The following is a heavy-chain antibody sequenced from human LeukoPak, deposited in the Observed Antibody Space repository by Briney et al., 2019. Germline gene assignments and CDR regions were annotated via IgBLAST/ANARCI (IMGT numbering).Heavy chain of an antibody. D-gene: IGHD3-10*01. Sequence: GGSLRLSCAASGFTFNNYAMSWVRQAPGKGLEWVSGISGSGGSTYYADSVKGRFTISRDNSKNTLYLQMNSLRAEDTAVYYCAKDRDGSGSSSNWGQGTLVTVSS. CDR1: GFTFNNYA. J-gene: IGHJ4*02. CDR3: AKDRDGSGSSSN. CDR2: ISGSGGST. V-gene: IGHV3-23*01.